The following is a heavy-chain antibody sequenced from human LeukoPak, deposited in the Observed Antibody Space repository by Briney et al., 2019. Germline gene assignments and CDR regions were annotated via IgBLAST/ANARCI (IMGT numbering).Heavy chain of an antibody. CDR1: GFTFSSYE. CDR3: AGPESTYYYDSSGH. CDR2: ISSSGSTI. V-gene: IGHV3-48*03. Sequence: GGSLRLSCAASGFTFSSYEMNWVRQAPGKGLEWVSYISSSGSTIYYADSVKGRFTISRDNAKNSLYLQMNSLRAEDTAVYYCAGPESTYYYDSSGHWGQGTLVTVSS. J-gene: IGHJ4*02. D-gene: IGHD3-22*01.